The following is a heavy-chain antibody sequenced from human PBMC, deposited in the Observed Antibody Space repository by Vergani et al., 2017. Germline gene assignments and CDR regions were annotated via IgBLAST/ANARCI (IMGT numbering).Heavy chain of an antibody. J-gene: IGHJ5*02. CDR3: ARGETRTDWFDP. CDR1: GDSMNNYY. D-gene: IGHD3/OR15-3a*01. Sequence: QVHLQEAGPGLVKPAETLSLTCTVSGDSMNNYYWNWIRQTPGTGLEWIGYIYLGGTTTYNPSLESRVSLSADTSKNQFSLQLTSVPAAATAVYYCARGETRTDWFDPWGQGTLVTVSS. CDR2: IYLGGTT. V-gene: IGHV4-59*01.